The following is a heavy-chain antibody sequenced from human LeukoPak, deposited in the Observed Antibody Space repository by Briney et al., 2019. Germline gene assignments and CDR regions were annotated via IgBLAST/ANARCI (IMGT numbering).Heavy chain of an antibody. CDR1: GGSISSYY. J-gene: IGHJ3*02. V-gene: IGHV4-4*09. D-gene: IGHD3-22*01. CDR2: IYTSGNT. CDR3: ASHYHASSGWAMGAFDI. Sequence: SETLSLTCTASGGSISSYYWSWIRQPPGKGLEWIGYIYTSGNTNYNPSLKSRVTISVDTSKNQFSLKLSSVTAADTAVYYCASHYHASSGWAMGAFDISGQGTMVTVYS.